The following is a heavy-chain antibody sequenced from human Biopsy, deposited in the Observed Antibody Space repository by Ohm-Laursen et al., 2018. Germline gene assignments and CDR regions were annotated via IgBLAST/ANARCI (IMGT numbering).Heavy chain of an antibody. D-gene: IGHD3-10*01. CDR3: ATELLPPGVGGPWLDS. J-gene: IGHJ5*01. CDR2: ISASSSYI. V-gene: IGHV3-21*06. Sequence: SLRLSCTASGFTVNTTYMSWVRQAPGKGLEWVSSISASSSYIYYADSVKGRFTVSRDNTKNTLYLQMNSLRAADTAIYFCATELLPPGVGGPWLDSWGQGTPVTVSS. CDR1: GFTVNTTY.